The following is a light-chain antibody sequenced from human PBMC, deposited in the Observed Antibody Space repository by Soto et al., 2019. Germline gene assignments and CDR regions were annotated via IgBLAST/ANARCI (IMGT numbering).Light chain of an antibody. J-gene: IGKJ4*01. Sequence: DIQMTQSPSSLSASVGDRVTITCQASQGIAKYLNWYQQKPGNAPKLLIYDASELHAGVPSRFSGSGSGTDFTITISSVKPEDVATYYCQQYDDLLSFGGGTKVEIK. V-gene: IGKV1-33*01. CDR2: DAS. CDR3: QQYDDLLS. CDR1: QGIAKY.